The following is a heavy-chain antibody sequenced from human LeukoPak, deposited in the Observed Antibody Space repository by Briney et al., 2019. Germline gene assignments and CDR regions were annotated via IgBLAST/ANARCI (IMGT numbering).Heavy chain of an antibody. CDR1: GYTFTSYG. CDR3: ARVLGYCSSTSCSDHYYYYYGMDV. J-gene: IGHJ6*02. CDR2: ISAYNGNT. Sequence: ASVKVSCKASGYTFTSYGISWVRQAPGQGLEWMGWISAYNGNTNYAQKLQGRVTMTTDTSTSTAYMELRSLRSDDTAVYYCARVLGYCSSTSCSDHYYYYYGMDVWGQGTTVTVSS. V-gene: IGHV1-18*01. D-gene: IGHD2-2*01.